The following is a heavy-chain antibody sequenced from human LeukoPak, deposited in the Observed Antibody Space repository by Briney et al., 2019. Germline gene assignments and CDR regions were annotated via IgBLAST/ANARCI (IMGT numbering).Heavy chain of an antibody. V-gene: IGHV3-30*02. D-gene: IGHD1/OR15-1a*01. CDR2: IRYDGSNK. Sequence: GGSLRLSCAASGFTFSSYGMHWVRQAPGKGLEWVAFIRYDGSNKYYADSVKGRFTISRDNSKNTLYLQMNSLRAEDTAVYYCARDLESAWINYYFDYWGQGTLVTVSS. CDR1: GFTFSSYG. CDR3: ARDLESAWINYYFDY. J-gene: IGHJ4*02.